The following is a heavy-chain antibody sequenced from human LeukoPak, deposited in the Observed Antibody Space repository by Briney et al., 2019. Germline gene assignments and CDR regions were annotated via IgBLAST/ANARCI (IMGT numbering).Heavy chain of an antibody. CDR2: INHSGST. J-gene: IGHJ4*02. CDR3: ARRTLLWFGEPTRLDY. CDR1: GGSFSGYY. Sequence: SETLSLTCAVYGGSFSGYYWSWIRQPPGKGPEWIGEINHSGSTNYNPSLKSRVTISVDTSKNQFSLKLSSVTAADTAVYYCARRTLLWFGEPTRLDYWGQGTLVTVSS. V-gene: IGHV4-34*01. D-gene: IGHD3-10*01.